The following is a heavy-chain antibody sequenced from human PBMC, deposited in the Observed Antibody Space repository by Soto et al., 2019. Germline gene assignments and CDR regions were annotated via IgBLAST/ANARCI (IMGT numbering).Heavy chain of an antibody. CDR3: ARVDGIVKPDDLWGGYFDY. Sequence: QVQLVQSGAEVMKPGASVKISCKTSGYTFTNKYINWVRQAPGQGLEWVGLINPNGASTTYAQTFPGRITMTRDTSMSTVDRELRSLRSADTAVYYWARVDGIVKPDDLWGGYFDYWGQGTLVTVSS. V-gene: IGHV1-46*01. CDR2: INPNGAST. CDR1: GYTFTNKY. J-gene: IGHJ4*02. D-gene: IGHD3-3*01.